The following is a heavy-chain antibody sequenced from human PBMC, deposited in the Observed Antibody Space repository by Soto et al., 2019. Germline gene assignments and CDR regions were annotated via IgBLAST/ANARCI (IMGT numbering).Heavy chain of an antibody. CDR3: DTYYDILTGPMGPLNY. V-gene: IGHV4-31*11. D-gene: IGHD3-9*01. Sequence: QVPLQESGPGVVKPSQTLSLTCAVSGASLARGGFYWLWIRQYPGKGLEWIGDIYYSGSTRYNPSLNSRITISVDTSKNQFSLELSSVTAADTSLYYCDTYYDILTGPMGPLNYWGQGILVTVSS. CDR2: IYYSGST. CDR1: GASLARGGFY. J-gene: IGHJ4*02.